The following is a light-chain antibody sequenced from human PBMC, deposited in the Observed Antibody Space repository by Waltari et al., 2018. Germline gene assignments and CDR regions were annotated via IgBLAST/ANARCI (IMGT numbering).Light chain of an antibody. CDR1: SGSVSTNYY. CDR2: STN. J-gene: IGLJ2*01. Sequence: QTVVTQEPSFSVSPGGTVTLTCGLSSGSVSTNYYPSWYQQTPGQATRTLTYSTNTRSSGGPGRFPGSILGNKAALTITGAQADDESDYYCVLYMGSGISQFGGGTKLTVL. CDR3: VLYMGSGISQ. V-gene: IGLV8-61*01.